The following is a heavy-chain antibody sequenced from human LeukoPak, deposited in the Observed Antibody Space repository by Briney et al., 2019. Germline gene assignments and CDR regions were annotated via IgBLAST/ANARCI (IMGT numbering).Heavy chain of an antibody. CDR3: ARAVGSFDWLPLFDY. V-gene: IGHV4-38-2*02. J-gene: IGHJ4*02. Sequence: SETLSLTCTVSGYSIRSGFYWGWIRQSPGKGLEWIGNIYHSGITYYTPSLKSRVTLSVDTSKNQFYLKLSSVTAADTAVYYCARAVGSFDWLPLFDYWGQGTLVTVSS. D-gene: IGHD3-9*01. CDR2: IYHSGIT. CDR1: GYSIRSGFY.